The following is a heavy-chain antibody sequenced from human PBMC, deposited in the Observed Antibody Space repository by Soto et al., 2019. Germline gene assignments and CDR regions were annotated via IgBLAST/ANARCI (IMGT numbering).Heavy chain of an antibody. D-gene: IGHD5-12*01. V-gene: IGHV4-31*03. Sequence: PSETLSLTCTVSGGSISSGVYYWSWIRQHPGKGLEWIGYIYYSGSTYYNPSLKSRVTISVDTSKNQFSLKLSSVTAADTAVYYCAGTHLRDGYNFGTSYYYGMDVWGQGTTVTVSS. CDR3: AGTHLRDGYNFGTSYYYGMDV. CDR2: IYYSGST. J-gene: IGHJ6*01. CDR1: GGSISSGVYY.